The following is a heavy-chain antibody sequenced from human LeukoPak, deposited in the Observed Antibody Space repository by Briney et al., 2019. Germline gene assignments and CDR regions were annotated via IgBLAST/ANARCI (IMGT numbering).Heavy chain of an antibody. V-gene: IGHV3-23*01. CDR3: TKRVKYGGTWDHFAD. J-gene: IGHJ4*02. Sequence: GGSLRLSCAASGFTFDNYRMSWVRQAPGKGLEWVSTVNADGGNTYYADSMKVRFTISRDNSKSTLILQMNSLRVEDTALYYCTKRVKYGGTWDHFADWGQGTLVTVSS. CDR2: VNADGGNT. CDR1: GFTFDNYR. D-gene: IGHD1-26*01.